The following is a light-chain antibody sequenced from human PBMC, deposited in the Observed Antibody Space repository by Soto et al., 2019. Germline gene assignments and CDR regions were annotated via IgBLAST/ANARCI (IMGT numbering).Light chain of an antibody. CDR2: STS. CDR1: TGAVTSGYY. CDR3: LLYYGGAPV. J-gene: IGLJ3*02. Sequence: QAVVTQEPSLTVSPGGTVTLTCASRTGAVTSGYYANWFQQKPGQAPRTLMYSTSNKHSWTPAWFSGSLLGGKAALTLSGVQPEDEAEYYCLLYYGGAPVFGGGTKVTVL. V-gene: IGLV7-43*01.